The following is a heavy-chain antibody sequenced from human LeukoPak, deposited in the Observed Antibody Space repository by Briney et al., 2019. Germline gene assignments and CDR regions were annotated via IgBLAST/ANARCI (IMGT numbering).Heavy chain of an antibody. CDR2: IIGSGRST. CDR3: AKAILWFGELDY. Sequence: GGSLRLSCAASGFTFSSYAMSWVRQAPGKGLELVSAIIGSGRSTYYADSVKGRFTISRDNSKNTLYLQINSLRAEDTAVYYCAKAILWFGELDYWGQGTLVTVSS. J-gene: IGHJ4*02. CDR1: GFTFSSYA. D-gene: IGHD3-10*01. V-gene: IGHV3-23*01.